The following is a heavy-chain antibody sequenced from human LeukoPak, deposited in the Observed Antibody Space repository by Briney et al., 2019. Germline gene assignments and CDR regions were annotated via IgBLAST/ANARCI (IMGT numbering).Heavy chain of an antibody. CDR2: INHSGST. CDR1: GGSFSGYY. D-gene: IGHD3-22*01. V-gene: IGHV4-34*01. CDR3: AREIPNYYDSSGERFDP. J-gene: IGHJ5*02. Sequence: SESLSLTCAVYGGSFSGYYWSWIRQPPGKGLEWIGEINHSGSTNYNPSLKSRVTISVDTSKNQFSLKLSSVTAADTAVYYCAREIPNYYDSSGERFDPWGQGTLVTVSS.